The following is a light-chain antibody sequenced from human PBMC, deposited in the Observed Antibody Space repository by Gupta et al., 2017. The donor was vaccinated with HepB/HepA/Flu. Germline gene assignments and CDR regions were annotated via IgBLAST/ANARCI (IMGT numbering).Light chain of an antibody. J-gene: IGKJ4*01. V-gene: IGKV3-15*01. CDR1: QSVSSS. CDR3: QQYYTWPPLT. Sequence: EIVMTQSPATLSVSPGERATLSCRASQSVSSSLAWYQQKPGQAPRLLIYGASTRATGIPARFSGSGSGTEFTLTISSLQSEDFAVYYCQQYYTWPPLTFGGGTKVEIK. CDR2: GAS.